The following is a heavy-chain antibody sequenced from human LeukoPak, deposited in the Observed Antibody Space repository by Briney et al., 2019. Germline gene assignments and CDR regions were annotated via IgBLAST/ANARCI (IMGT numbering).Heavy chain of an antibody. CDR3: ARDTPRDYYDSSGYSDAFDI. J-gene: IGHJ3*02. Sequence: SETLSLTCAVYVESVSGYYWSWIRQPPGKGLEWIGRIYTSGSTNYNPSLKSRVTMSVDTSKNQFSLKLSSVTAADTAVYYCARDTPRDYYDSSGYSDAFDIWGQGTMVTVSS. CDR2: IYTSGST. D-gene: IGHD3-22*01. CDR1: VESVSGYY. V-gene: IGHV4-4*07.